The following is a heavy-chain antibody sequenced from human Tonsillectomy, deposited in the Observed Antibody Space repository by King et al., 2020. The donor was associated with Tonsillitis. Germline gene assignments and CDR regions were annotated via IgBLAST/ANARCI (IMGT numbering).Heavy chain of an antibody. Sequence: QLVQSGAEVKKPGESLKISCKGSGYSFTSYWIGWVRQMPGKGLEWMGIIYPGDSDTRYSQSFQGQVTISADKSISTAYLQWSSLKASDTAIYYCARPKVAGSRGVGAFDIWGQGTMVTVSS. CDR2: IYPGDSDT. CDR3: ARPKVAGSRGVGAFDI. V-gene: IGHV5-51*01. D-gene: IGHD6-19*01. CDR1: GYSFTSYW. J-gene: IGHJ3*02.